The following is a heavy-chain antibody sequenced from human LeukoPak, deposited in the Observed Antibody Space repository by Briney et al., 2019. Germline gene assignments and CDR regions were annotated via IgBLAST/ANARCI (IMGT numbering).Heavy chain of an antibody. D-gene: IGHD3-3*01. J-gene: IGHJ5*02. V-gene: IGHV1-8*03. CDR1: GYTFTSYD. CDR3: ARGGPVYYDFWSGYSGGNNWFDP. CDR2: MNPNSGNT. Sequence: ASVKVSCKASGYTFTSYDINWVRQATGQGLEWMGWMNPNSGNTGYAQKFQGRVTITRNTSISTAYMELSSLRSEDTAVYYCARGGPVYYDFWSGYSGGNNWFDPWGQGTLVTVSS.